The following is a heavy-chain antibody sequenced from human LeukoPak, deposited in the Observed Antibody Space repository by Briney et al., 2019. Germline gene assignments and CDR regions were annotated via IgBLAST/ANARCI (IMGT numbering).Heavy chain of an antibody. CDR2: IYSGVPT. D-gene: IGHD1-1*01. V-gene: IGHV4-4*09. Sequence: SETLSLTCTTSGVSISRFYWSWVRQPPGKGLEWIGNIYSGVPTYFNPSLKSRVIISVDTSNNQFSLNLTSVTAADTAMYYCVQTTGWPGFDYWGQGILVTVSS. CDR1: GVSISRFY. CDR3: VQTTGWPGFDY. J-gene: IGHJ4*02.